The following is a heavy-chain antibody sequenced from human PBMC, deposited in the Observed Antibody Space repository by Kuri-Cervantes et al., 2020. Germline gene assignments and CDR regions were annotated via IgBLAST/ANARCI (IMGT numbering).Heavy chain of an antibody. V-gene: IGHV3-15*01. D-gene: IGHD4-17*01. CDR3: TTDPTVTTFVYYYYYMDV. Sequence: GGSLRLSCVASEFRFSERWMNWVRQAPGKGLEWVGRIKSKTDGGTTDYAAPVKGRFTISRDDSKNTLYLQMNSLKTEDTAVYYCTTDPTVTTFVYYYYYMDVWGKGTTVTVSS. J-gene: IGHJ6*03. CDR1: EFRFSERW. CDR2: IKSKTDGGTT.